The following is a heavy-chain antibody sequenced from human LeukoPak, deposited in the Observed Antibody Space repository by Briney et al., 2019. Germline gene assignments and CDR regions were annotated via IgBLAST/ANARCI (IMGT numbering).Heavy chain of an antibody. Sequence: SETLSLTCTVSGGSISSSSYYWGWIRQPPGKGLEWIGSIYYSGSTYYNPSLKSRVTISVDTSKNQFSLKLSSVTATDTAVYYCARGAWTGSDSGWYGYWGQGTLVTVSS. CDR2: IYYSGST. V-gene: IGHV4-39*07. CDR3: ARGAWTGSDSGWYGY. CDR1: GGSISSSSYY. J-gene: IGHJ4*02. D-gene: IGHD6-19*01.